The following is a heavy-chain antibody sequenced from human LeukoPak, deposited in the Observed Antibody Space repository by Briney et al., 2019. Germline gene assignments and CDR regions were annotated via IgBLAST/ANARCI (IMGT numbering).Heavy chain of an antibody. Sequence: PGGSLRLSCAASGFTFSSYAMHWVRQAPGKGLEYVSAISSNGGSTYYANPVEGRFTISRDNSKNTLFLQMGSLRDEDMGVYYCARGRTQAYGSGTYSDYWGQGTLVTVSS. J-gene: IGHJ4*02. CDR3: ARGRTQAYGSGTYSDY. CDR1: GFTFSSYA. V-gene: IGHV3-64*01. D-gene: IGHD3-10*01. CDR2: ISSNGGST.